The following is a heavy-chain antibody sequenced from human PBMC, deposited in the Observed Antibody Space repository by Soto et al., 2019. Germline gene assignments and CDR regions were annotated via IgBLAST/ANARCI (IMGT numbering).Heavy chain of an antibody. CDR1: GFTFSSYG. CDR2: IWLDGSNK. D-gene: IGHD5-18*01. Sequence: QVQLVESGGGVVQPGRSLRLSCAASGFTFSSYGMHWVRQAPGKGLEWVAVIWLDGSNKYYADSVKGRFTISRDNSKNTLYLQMNSLRAEDTAEYYCARGLWSFDYWGQGNLVTVSS. J-gene: IGHJ4*02. V-gene: IGHV3-33*01. CDR3: ARGLWSFDY.